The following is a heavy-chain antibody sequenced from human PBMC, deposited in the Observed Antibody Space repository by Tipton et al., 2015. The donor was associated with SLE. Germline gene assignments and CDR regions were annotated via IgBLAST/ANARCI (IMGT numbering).Heavy chain of an antibody. CDR1: GGSFSGYY. V-gene: IGHV4-34*01. D-gene: IGHD4-17*01. CDR2: INHSGST. J-gene: IGHJ1*01. CDR3: ARGDYGAFQYFQH. Sequence: TLSLTCAVYGGSFSGYYWSWIRQPPGKGLEWIGEINHSGSTNYNPSLKSRVTISVDTSKNQFSLKLSSVTAADTAVYCCARGDYGAFQYFQHWGQGTLVTVSS.